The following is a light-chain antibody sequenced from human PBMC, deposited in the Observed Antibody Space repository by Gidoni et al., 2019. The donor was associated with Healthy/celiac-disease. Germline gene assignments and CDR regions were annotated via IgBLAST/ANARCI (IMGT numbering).Light chain of an antibody. V-gene: IGKV1-9*01. J-gene: IGKJ2*01. CDR2: AAS. Sequence: DIQLTQSPSFLSASVGDRVTITCRASQGISSYLAWYQQKPGTAPKLLIYAASTLQSGVPSRFRGSGSGTEFTLTIRSLQPEDFATYYCQQLNSYPYTFGQGTKLEIK. CDR3: QQLNSYPYT. CDR1: QGISSY.